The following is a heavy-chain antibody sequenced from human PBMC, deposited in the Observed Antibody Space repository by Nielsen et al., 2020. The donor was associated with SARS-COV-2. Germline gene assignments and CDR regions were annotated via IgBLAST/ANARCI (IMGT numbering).Heavy chain of an antibody. Sequence: SETLSLTCTVPGGAISSYYWTWIRQPPEKGLEWIAYIYDSGSTYYNPSLKSRVTISVDTSKNRFSLKLTSVTAADTAVYYCARGHISSVVEDSWGQGTLVTVSS. V-gene: IGHV4-59*08. CDR3: ARGHISSVVEDS. CDR2: IYDSGST. CDR1: GGAISSYY. D-gene: IGHD2-2*01. J-gene: IGHJ4*02.